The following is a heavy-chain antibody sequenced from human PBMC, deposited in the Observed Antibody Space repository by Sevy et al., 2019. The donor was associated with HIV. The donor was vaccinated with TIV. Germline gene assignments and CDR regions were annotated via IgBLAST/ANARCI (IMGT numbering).Heavy chain of an antibody. Sequence: GESLKISCKGSGYSFTSYWIGWVRQMPGKGLEWMGIIYPGDSDTRYSPSFQGQVTISADKSISTAYLQWSSLKASDTAMYYCARRSNYYGSGSYYPFDYWGQGTLVTVSS. V-gene: IGHV5-51*01. CDR1: GYSFTSYW. CDR3: ARRSNYYGSGSYYPFDY. D-gene: IGHD3-10*01. J-gene: IGHJ4*02. CDR2: IYPGDSDT.